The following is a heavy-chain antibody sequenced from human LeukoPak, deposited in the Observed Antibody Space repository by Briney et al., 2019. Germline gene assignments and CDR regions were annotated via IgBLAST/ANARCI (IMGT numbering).Heavy chain of an antibody. J-gene: IGHJ4*02. Sequence: GGSLRLSCAASGFTFSSYGMHWVRQAPGKGLEYVSAISSNGGSTYYADSVKGRFTISRDNSKNTLYLQMSSLRAEDTAVYYCAKDGRGALWFGVDYWGQGTLVTVSS. V-gene: IGHV3-64D*06. D-gene: IGHD3-10*01. CDR3: AKDGRGALWFGVDY. CDR1: GFTFSSYG. CDR2: ISSNGGST.